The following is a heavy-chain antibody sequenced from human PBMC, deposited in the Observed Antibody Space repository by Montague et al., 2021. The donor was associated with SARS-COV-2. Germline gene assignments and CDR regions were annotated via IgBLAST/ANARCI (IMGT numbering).Heavy chain of an antibody. Sequence: SETLSLTCTVSGGSVSSSPYYWGWIRQPPGRGLDWVGSISYSGRTYFSPSLKSRLTISVDSSENQFSLRLSSVTAADTAVYYCASSYYYGSGTYVYNYYMDVWGKGTTVTVSS. D-gene: IGHD3-10*01. V-gene: IGHV4-39*01. CDR3: ASSYYYGSGTYVYNYYMDV. CDR2: ISYSGRT. CDR1: GGSVSSSPYY. J-gene: IGHJ6*03.